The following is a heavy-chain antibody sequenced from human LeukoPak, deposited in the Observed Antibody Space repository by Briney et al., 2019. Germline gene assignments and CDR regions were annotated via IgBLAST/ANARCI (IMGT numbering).Heavy chain of an antibody. D-gene: IGHD6-6*01. CDR1: GGSFSGYY. V-gene: IGHV4-34*01. J-gene: IGHJ4*02. CDR3: ARGQYSSSSGLDY. CDR2: INHSGST. Sequence: PSETLSLTCAVYGGSFSGYYWSWIRQPPGKGLEWIGEINHSGSTNYNPSLKSRVTISVDTSKNQFSLKLSSVTAADTAVYYCARGQYSSSSGLDYWGQGTLVTVSS.